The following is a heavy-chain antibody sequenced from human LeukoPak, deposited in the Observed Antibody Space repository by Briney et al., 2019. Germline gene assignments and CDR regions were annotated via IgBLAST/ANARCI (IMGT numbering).Heavy chain of an antibody. J-gene: IGHJ4*02. Sequence: QPGGSLRLSCAASGFTFSSYAMSWVRQAPGKGLEWVSTISSSGGSTYYADSVKGRFNISRDNSKNTLYLQMSSLRAEGTAVYFCAKGRGYCSGGSCYTDYWGQGTLVTVSS. CDR2: ISSSGGST. CDR3: AKGRGYCSGGSCYTDY. CDR1: GFTFSSYA. D-gene: IGHD2-15*01. V-gene: IGHV3-23*01.